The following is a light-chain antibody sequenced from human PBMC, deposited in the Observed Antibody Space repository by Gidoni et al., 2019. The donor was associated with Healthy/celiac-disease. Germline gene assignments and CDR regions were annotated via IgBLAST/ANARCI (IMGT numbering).Light chain of an antibody. V-gene: IGKV3-15*01. CDR1: QSIGNN. J-gene: IGKJ1*01. CDR2: YAS. Sequence: DIVMTQSPATLSVSPGERATLSCRASQSIGNNLAWYQQKPGQSPRLLIYYASARATAISARFSGSGSGTEFTLTISSLQSEDSAVYYCQHYNNWPPGGTFGQXTKVEIK. CDR3: QHYNNWPPGGT.